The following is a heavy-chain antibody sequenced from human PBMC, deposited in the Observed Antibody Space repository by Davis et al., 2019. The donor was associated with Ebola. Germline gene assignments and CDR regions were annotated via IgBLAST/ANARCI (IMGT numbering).Heavy chain of an antibody. D-gene: IGHD2-2*02. CDR1: GGTFSSYA. CDR2: IIPILGIA. CDR3: ARGGYCSSTSCYTFDY. V-gene: IGHV1-69*04. Sequence: SVKVSCKASGGTFSSYAISWVRQAPGQGLEWMGRIIPILGIANYAQKFQGRVTIAADKSTSTAYMELSSLRSEDTAVYYCARGGYCSSTSCYTFDYWGQGTLVTVSS. J-gene: IGHJ4*02.